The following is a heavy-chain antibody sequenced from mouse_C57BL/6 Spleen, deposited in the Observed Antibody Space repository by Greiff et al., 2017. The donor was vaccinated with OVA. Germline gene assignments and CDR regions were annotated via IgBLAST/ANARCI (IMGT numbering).Heavy chain of an antibody. CDR2: ISSGSSTI. D-gene: IGHD1-1*01. CDR1: GFTFSDYG. Sequence: DVQLQESGGGLVKPGGSLKLSCAASGFTFSDYGMHWVRQAPEKGLAWVAYISSGSSTIYYADTVKGRFTISRDNAKNTLFLQMTSLRSEDTAMYYCARRYYYGSSYGAMDYWGQGTSVTVSS. CDR3: ARRYYYGSSYGAMDY. J-gene: IGHJ4*01. V-gene: IGHV5-17*01.